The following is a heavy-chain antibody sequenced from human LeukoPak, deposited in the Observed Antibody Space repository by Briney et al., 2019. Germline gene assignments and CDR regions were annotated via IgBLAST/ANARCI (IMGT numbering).Heavy chain of an antibody. D-gene: IGHD3-22*01. CDR3: AKDVGYYDSSGYSPPLLGDY. Sequence: GESLRLSCTASGFTFSTYAMNWVRQAPGKGLEWVSAISGSGGSTYYADSVKGRFTISRDNSKKMLYLQMNSLRAEDTAVYYCAKDVGYYDSSGYSPPLLGDYWGQGTLVTVSS. CDR2: ISGSGGST. CDR1: GFTFSTYA. V-gene: IGHV3-23*01. J-gene: IGHJ4*02.